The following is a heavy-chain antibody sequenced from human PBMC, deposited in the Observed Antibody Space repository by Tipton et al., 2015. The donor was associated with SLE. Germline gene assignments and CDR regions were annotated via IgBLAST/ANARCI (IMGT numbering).Heavy chain of an antibody. V-gene: IGHV4-59*01. Sequence: TLSLTFTVSGDSISTYYWSWIRQPPGKGLEWIGYIYYTGSTNYNPSLKSRVTISVDTSKNRFSLELSSVTAADTAVYYCARGSGLTDYWGQGTLVTVSS. J-gene: IGHJ4*02. CDR3: ARGSGLTDY. CDR2: IYYTGST. CDR1: GDSISTYY. D-gene: IGHD4/OR15-4a*01.